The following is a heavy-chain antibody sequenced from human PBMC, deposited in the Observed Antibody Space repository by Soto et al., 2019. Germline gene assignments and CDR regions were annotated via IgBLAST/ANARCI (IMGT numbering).Heavy chain of an antibody. Sequence: SETLSLTSTVSGGSISSYYWSWIRQPPGKGLEWIGYIYYSGSTNYNPSLKSRVTISVGTSKNQFSLKLSSVTAADTAVYYCARDRGVTDYWGQGTLVTVSS. D-gene: IGHD2-21*02. CDR1: GGSISSYY. V-gene: IGHV4-59*01. J-gene: IGHJ4*02. CDR3: ARDRGVTDY. CDR2: IYYSGST.